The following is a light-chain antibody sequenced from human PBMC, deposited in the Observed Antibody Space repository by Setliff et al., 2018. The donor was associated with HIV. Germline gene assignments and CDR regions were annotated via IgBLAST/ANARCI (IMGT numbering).Light chain of an antibody. J-gene: IGLJ1*01. CDR3: GSYTSNRNPYV. CDR1: NSDVGGYNY. Sequence: ALAQPASVSGSPGQSITISCTGTNSDVGGYNYVSWYQQHPGKAPKVIIYEVNNRPSGISNRFSASKSGNTASLTISGLQAEDEANYYCGSYTSNRNPYVFGTGTKVTVL. V-gene: IGLV2-14*01. CDR2: EVN.